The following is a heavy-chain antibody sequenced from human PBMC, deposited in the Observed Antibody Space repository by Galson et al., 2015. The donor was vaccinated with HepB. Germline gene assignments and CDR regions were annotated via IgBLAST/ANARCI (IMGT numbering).Heavy chain of an antibody. CDR1: GFTFSSYA. D-gene: IGHD1-26*01. V-gene: IGHV3-30-3*01. J-gene: IGHJ3*02. Sequence: SLRLSCAASGFTFSSYAMHWVRQAPGKGLEWVAVISYDGSNKYYADSVKGRFTISRDNSKNTLYLQMNSLRAEDTAVYYCARDHGIVGATTGAFDIWGQGTMVTVSS. CDR3: ARDHGIVGATTGAFDI. CDR2: ISYDGSNK.